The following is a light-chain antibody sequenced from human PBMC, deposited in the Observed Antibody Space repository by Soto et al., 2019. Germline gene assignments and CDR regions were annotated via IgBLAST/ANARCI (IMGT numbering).Light chain of an antibody. CDR3: QQASSLPFT. V-gene: IGKV1-12*01. CDR1: QGISSC. Sequence: DIQLTQSPSSVSASVGDRVTITCRTSQGISSCLAWYQQKPGTAPKLLIYAASSLQSGVPSRFSGSGTGTDFTVTSTSLEPEGFASYYCQQASSLPFTFGQGTRLDIK. J-gene: IGKJ5*01. CDR2: AAS.